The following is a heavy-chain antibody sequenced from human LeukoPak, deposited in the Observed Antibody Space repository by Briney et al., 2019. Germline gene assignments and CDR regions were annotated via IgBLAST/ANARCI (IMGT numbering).Heavy chain of an antibody. Sequence: ASVKVSCKASGYTFTSYAMHWVGQAPGQRLEWMGWINAGNGDTKYSQKFQGRVTITRDTSASTAYMELSSLRSEDTAVYYCARGRYFDWLDYYYGMDVWGKGTTVTVSS. V-gene: IGHV1-3*01. CDR3: ARGRYFDWLDYYYGMDV. CDR2: INAGNGDT. CDR1: GYTFTSYA. J-gene: IGHJ6*04. D-gene: IGHD3-9*01.